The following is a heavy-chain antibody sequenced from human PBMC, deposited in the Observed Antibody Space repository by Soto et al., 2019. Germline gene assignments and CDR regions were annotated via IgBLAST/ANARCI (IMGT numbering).Heavy chain of an antibody. CDR1: GYTVTTYG. CDR3: ASEPIYYNDGSGYYPLGY. J-gene: IGHJ4*02. CDR2: ISAANGNT. D-gene: IGHD3-22*01. Sequence: ASVKVSCKASGYTVTTYGFSCVRQAPGQGLECVGWISAANGNTHYSQKFQGRVTMTTDTSTSTAYMELRSLKSGDTAVYYCASEPIYYNDGSGYYPLGYWGQGTLVTVSS. V-gene: IGHV1-18*04.